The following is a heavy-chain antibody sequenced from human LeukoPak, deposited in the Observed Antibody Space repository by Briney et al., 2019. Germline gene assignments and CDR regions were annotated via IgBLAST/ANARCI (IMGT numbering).Heavy chain of an antibody. CDR1: GYTFSSYG. D-gene: IGHD2-21*01. CDR3: ARGRPHSTMDV. Sequence: ASVRVSCKTSGYTFSSYGITWVRQAPGQGLEWMGWISTYNGNTNYAQRLQGRVTMTTDTSTSTAYMELRSLRSDDTAVYYCARGRPHSTMDVWGQGTTVTVSS. CDR2: ISTYNGNT. V-gene: IGHV1-18*01. J-gene: IGHJ6*02.